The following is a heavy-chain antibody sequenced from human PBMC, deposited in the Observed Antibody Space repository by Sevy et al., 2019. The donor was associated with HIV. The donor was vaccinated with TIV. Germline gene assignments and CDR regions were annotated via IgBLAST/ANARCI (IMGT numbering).Heavy chain of an antibody. CDR1: GDSISSYY. CDR3: AIHADFGVVNVDH. V-gene: IGHV4-59*08. Sequence: SETLSLTCTVSGDSISSYYWSWIRQPPGKGLEWIGYIYYSWSTNYNPSLKSRGTISVDTSKNQFSLKLSSVTAADTSLYYCAIHADFGVVNVDHWGQGILVTVSS. J-gene: IGHJ4*02. CDR2: IYYSWST. D-gene: IGHD3-3*01.